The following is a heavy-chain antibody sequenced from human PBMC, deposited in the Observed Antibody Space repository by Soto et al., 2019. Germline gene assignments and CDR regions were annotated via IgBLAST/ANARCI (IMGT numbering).Heavy chain of an antibody. D-gene: IGHD2-15*01. Sequence: SETLSLTCTVSGGSISSGGYYWSWIRQHPGKGLEWIGYIYYSGSTYYNPSLKSRVTISVDTSKNQFSLKLSSVTAADTAVYYCASRSATLNWFDPWGQGTLVTVSS. CDR3: ASRSATLNWFDP. V-gene: IGHV4-31*03. CDR2: IYYSGST. CDR1: GGSISSGGYY. J-gene: IGHJ5*02.